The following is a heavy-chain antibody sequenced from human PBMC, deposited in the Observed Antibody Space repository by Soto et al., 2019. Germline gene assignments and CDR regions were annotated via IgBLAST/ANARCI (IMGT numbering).Heavy chain of an antibody. CDR3: ARQAIGARNYHYRQLDV. V-gene: IGHV3-30-3*01. CDR2: LSTDETSK. J-gene: IGHJ6*04. CDR1: GFTFSDYI. D-gene: IGHD4-4*01. Sequence: QVHLVESGGDVVQPGRSLRLSCAASGFTFSDYIIHWVRQAPGKGLEWVTLLSTDETSKYFAESVQGRFTITRDKSKNTVNLQMKSLRPEDTAVYYCARQAIGARNYHYRQLDVGGEGSAVTVSS.